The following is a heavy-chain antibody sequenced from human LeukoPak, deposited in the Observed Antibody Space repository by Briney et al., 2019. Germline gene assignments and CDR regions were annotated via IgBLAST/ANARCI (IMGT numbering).Heavy chain of an antibody. J-gene: IGHJ4*02. D-gene: IGHD1-26*01. Sequence: SETLSLTCTVSGGSISSGAYYWGWIRQHPGKGLEWIGHIYYSGSTYYNPSLKSRVTISVDTSKNQFSLKLSSVTAADTAVYYCAREVGATKGFDYWGQGTLVTVSS. CDR3: AREVGATKGFDY. CDR1: GGSISSGAYY. CDR2: IYYSGST. V-gene: IGHV4-31*03.